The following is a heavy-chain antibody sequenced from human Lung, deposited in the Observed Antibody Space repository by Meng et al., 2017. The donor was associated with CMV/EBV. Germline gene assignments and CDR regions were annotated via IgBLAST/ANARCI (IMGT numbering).Heavy chain of an antibody. V-gene: IGHV4-4*07. CDR1: GGSISSYY. D-gene: IGHD5-24*01. CDR2: IYTSGST. CDR3: ARGSRDEAFQH. Sequence: QVQLQEAGPGLVKPSATPSLTCTGSGGSISSYYWSWIWQPAGKGLEWIGRIYTSGSTNSNPSLKSRVTMSVDTSKNQFSLKLSSVTAADTAVYYCARGSRDEAFQHWGQGTLVTVSS. J-gene: IGHJ1*01.